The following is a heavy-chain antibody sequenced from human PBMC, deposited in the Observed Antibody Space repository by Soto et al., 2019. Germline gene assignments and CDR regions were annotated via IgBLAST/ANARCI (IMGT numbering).Heavy chain of an antibody. CDR3: ARDFRPPGRYLWDVRDY. D-gene: IGHD3-9*01. J-gene: IGHJ4*02. V-gene: IGHV1-18*01. CDR1: GYTFTSYG. CDR2: ISAYNGNT. Sequence: ASVKVSCKASGYTFTSYGISWVRQAPGQGLEWMGWISAYNGNTNYAQKLQGRVTMTTDTSTSTAYMELRSLRSDDTAVYYCARDFRPPGRYLWDVRDYWGQGTLVTISS.